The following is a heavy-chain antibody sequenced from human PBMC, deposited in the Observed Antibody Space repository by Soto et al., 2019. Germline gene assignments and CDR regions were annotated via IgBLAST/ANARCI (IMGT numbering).Heavy chain of an antibody. V-gene: IGHV4-31*03. J-gene: IGHJ3*02. CDR3: ASRPHYYGSERDDAFDI. CDR2: ISYSGST. D-gene: IGHD3-10*01. CDR1: GGSISSGGYY. Sequence: QVQLQESGPGLVMSSQTLSLTCTVSGGSISSGGYYWSWIRQHPGKGLEWIGSISYSGSTRYNPTLKSRVIISVDTSKNQFSLKLSSVTAAEDTAVYYCASRPHYYGSERDDAFDIWGQGTMVTVSS.